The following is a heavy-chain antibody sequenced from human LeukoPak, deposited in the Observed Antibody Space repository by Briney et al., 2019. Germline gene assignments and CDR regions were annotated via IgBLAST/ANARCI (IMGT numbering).Heavy chain of an antibody. J-gene: IGHJ4*02. Sequence: GGSLRLSCAASGFTFHTYAMHRVRQAPGKGLEWVALISYDGSNIQYADSVKGRFTISRDNSKNTLYLQMNSLRDEDTAVYYCARDLPPNDYWGQGTLVTVSS. CDR3: ARDLPPNDY. CDR2: ISYDGSNI. CDR1: GFTFHTYA. V-gene: IGHV3-30*01.